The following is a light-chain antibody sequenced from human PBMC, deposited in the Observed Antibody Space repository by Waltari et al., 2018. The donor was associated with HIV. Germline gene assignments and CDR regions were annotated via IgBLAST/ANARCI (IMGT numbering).Light chain of an antibody. Sequence: LPHPPPASGFLDRSVPTPATGTTSDVGGLNFFPWYQQHPGKAPKLMIYEVSKRPSGVPDRFSGSKSGNTASLTVSGLQAEDEADYYCSSYAGSNNFVVFGGGTKLTVL. CDR1: TSDVGGLNF. CDR3: SSYAGSNNFVV. V-gene: IGLV2-8*01. CDR2: EVS. J-gene: IGLJ2*01.